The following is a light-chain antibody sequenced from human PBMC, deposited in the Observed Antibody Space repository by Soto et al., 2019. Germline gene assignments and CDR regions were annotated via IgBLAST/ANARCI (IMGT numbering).Light chain of an antibody. J-gene: IGLJ3*02. CDR1: DSDVGNYNY. CDR3: GSYTSTRSWV. V-gene: IGLV2-14*01. Sequence: QSALTQPASVSGSPGQSITISCTGTDSDVGNYNYVSWYQQYPGEAPKLMIYEVTNRPSGVSDRFSGSKSGNTASLTISGLQAEDEADYYCGSYTSTRSWVFGGGTKLTVL. CDR2: EVT.